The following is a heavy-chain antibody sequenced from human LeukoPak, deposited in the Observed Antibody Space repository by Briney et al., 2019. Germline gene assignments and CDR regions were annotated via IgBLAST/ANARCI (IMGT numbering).Heavy chain of an antibody. CDR1: GYTFTGYY. D-gene: IGHD1-26*01. CDR2: INPNSGGT. Sequence: ASVTVSCKASGYTFTGYYMHWVRQAPGQGLEWMGWINPNSGGTNYAQKFQGRVTMTRDTSISTAYMELSRLRSDDTAVYYCATSGSYYYYYYMDVWGKGTTVTVSS. J-gene: IGHJ6*03. CDR3: ATSGSYYYYYYMDV. V-gene: IGHV1-2*02.